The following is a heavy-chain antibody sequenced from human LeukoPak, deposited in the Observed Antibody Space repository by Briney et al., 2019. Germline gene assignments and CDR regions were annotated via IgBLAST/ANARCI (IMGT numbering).Heavy chain of an antibody. Sequence: SETLSLTCTVSGGSISSYYWSWIRQPPGKGLEWIGYISYIGSTNYNPSLKSRVTISVDTSKNQFSLKLSSVTAADTAVYYCARAPDDDYYGSGSYFKGWGQGTLVTVSS. CDR2: ISYIGST. CDR3: ARAPDDDYYGSGSYFKG. CDR1: GGSISSYY. V-gene: IGHV4-59*08. D-gene: IGHD3-10*01. J-gene: IGHJ4*02.